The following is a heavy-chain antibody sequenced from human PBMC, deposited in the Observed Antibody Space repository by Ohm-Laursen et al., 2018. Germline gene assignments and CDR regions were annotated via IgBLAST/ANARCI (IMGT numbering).Heavy chain of an antibody. CDR3: AKDKWAEMQRITEIDY. CDR2: IRPFSGEP. J-gene: IGHJ4*02. D-gene: IGHD1-26*01. Sequence: GASVKVSCKASGYTFTDYHIHWVRQAPGEGLEWMGLIRPFSGEPEYARKFQGRVTLTRDMSITTFYMELTRLTSDDTAVYYCAKDKWAEMQRITEIDYWGLGTLVSVSS. CDR1: GYTFTDYH. V-gene: IGHV1-2*02.